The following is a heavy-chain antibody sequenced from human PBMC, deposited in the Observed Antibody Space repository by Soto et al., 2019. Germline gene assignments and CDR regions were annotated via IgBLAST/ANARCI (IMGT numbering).Heavy chain of an antibody. CDR3: ARDRQHLILYNWFDP. V-gene: IGHV1-2*02. CDR2: INTNSGDT. CDR1: GYTFTSYY. J-gene: IGHJ5*02. D-gene: IGHD6-13*01. Sequence: ASVKVSCKASGYTFTSYYVHWVRQAPGQGLEWMGWINTNSGDTQYAQKFQGRVTMTSDTSTTTIYMELSSLRSDDTAVYYCARDRQHLILYNWFDPWGQGTLVTVSS.